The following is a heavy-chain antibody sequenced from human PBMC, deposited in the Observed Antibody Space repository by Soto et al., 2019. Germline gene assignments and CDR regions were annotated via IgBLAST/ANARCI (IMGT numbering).Heavy chain of an antibody. V-gene: IGHV3-49*03. J-gene: IGHJ4*02. Sequence: GGSLRLSCTASGFTFGDYDLTWYRQAPGKGLEWVGIIRTKDYGWTTEYAASVKGRFTISRDDSKSIAYLQMNSLKSEDTALYYCARDSRHFGVDPLDYWGQGTVVTVSS. CDR3: ARDSRHFGVDPLDY. CDR1: GFTFGDYD. CDR2: IRTKDYGWTT. D-gene: IGHD3-3*01.